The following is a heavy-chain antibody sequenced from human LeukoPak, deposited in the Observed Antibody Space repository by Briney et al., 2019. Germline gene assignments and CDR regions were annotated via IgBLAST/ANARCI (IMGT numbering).Heavy chain of an antibody. CDR2: INHSGST. V-gene: IGHV4-34*01. Sequence: SETLSLTCAVYGGSFSGYYWSWIRQPPGKGLEWIGEINHSGSTNYNPSLKSRVTISVDTSKNQFSLKLSSVPAADTAVYYCARHVNTTTGAPIGWFDPWGQGTLVTVSS. CDR1: GGSFSGYY. D-gene: IGHD1-26*01. CDR3: ARHVNTTTGAPIGWFDP. J-gene: IGHJ5*02.